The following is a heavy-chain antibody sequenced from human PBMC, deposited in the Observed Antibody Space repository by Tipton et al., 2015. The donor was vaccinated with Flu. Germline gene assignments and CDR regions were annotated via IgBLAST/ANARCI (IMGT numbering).Heavy chain of an antibody. CDR2: IYYTGRT. D-gene: IGHD3-3*01. J-gene: IGHJ6*02. Sequence: TLSLTCTVSRGSISGYFWSWIRQPPGKGLEWIGYIYYTGRTKQNPSLKSRVTISVDTSKNQFSLKLSSVTAADTAVYYCARSMVGIFGVVEGCHGMDVWGQGTTVSVSS. V-gene: IGHV4-59*07. CDR3: ARSMVGIFGVVEGCHGMDV. CDR1: RGSISGYF.